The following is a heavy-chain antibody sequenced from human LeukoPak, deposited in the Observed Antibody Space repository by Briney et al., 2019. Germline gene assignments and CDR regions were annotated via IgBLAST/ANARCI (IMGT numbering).Heavy chain of an antibody. CDR2: IYYSGST. V-gene: IGHV4-39*07. J-gene: IGHJ4*02. D-gene: IGHD3-22*01. Sequence: PSETLSLTCTVSGGSISSSSYYWGWIRQPPGKGLEWIGSIYYSGSTYYNPSLKSRVTISVDTSKNQFSLKLSSVTAADTAVYYCARVRTMIVTPDYWGQGTLVTVSS. CDR1: GGSISSSSYY. CDR3: ARVRTMIVTPDY.